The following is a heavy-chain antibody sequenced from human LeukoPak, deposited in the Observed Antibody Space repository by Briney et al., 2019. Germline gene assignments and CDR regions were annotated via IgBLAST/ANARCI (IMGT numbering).Heavy chain of an antibody. CDR1: GYTFTGYY. CDR2: INPNSGGT. V-gene: IGHV1-2*06. CDR3: ARVAAAGAWVDY. D-gene: IGHD6-13*01. Sequence: GASVKVSCKASGYTFTGYYMHWVRQAPGQGLEWMGRINPNSGGTNYAQKFQGRVTMTWDTSISTAYMELSRLRSDDTAVYYCARVAAAGAWVDYWGQGTLVTVSS. J-gene: IGHJ4*02.